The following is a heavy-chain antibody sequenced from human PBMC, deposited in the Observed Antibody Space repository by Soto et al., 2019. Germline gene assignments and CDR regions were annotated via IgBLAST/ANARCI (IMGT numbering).Heavy chain of an antibody. CDR3: AGHVRFGELAHIDY. J-gene: IGHJ4*02. D-gene: IGHD3-10*01. Sequence: SETLSLTCTVSGGSISSYYWSWIRQPPGKGLEWIGYIYYSGSTNYNPSLKSRVTISVDTSKNQFSLKLSSVTAADTAVYYCAGHVRFGELAHIDYWGQGTLVTVSS. CDR1: GGSISSYY. V-gene: IGHV4-59*08. CDR2: IYYSGST.